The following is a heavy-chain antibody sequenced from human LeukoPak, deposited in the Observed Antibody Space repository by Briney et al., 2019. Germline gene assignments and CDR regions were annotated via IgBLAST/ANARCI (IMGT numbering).Heavy chain of an antibody. J-gene: IGHJ4*02. CDR2: IYYSGST. CDR3: VRARGDTAAEFDY. Sequence: PSQTLSLTCTVSGGSISSGDYYWSWIRQPPGKGLEWIGYIYYSGSTYYNPSLKSRVTISVDTSKNQFSLKLSSVTAADTAVYYCVRARGDTAAEFDYWGQGTLVTVSS. D-gene: IGHD5-18*01. V-gene: IGHV4-30-4*01. CDR1: GGSISSGDYY.